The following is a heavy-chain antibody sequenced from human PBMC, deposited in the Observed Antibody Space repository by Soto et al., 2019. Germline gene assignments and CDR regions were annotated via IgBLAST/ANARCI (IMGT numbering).Heavy chain of an antibody. Sequence: GASVKVSCKAPGYTFTSYYMHWVRQAPGQGLEWMGIINPSGGSTSYAQKFQGRVTMTRDTSTSTAYMELSSLRSEDTAVYYCARGAPCLGHDILTGYPHPDDAFDIWGQGTMVTVSS. CDR3: ARGAPCLGHDILTGYPHPDDAFDI. D-gene: IGHD3-9*01. CDR2: INPSGGST. CDR1: GYTFTSYY. J-gene: IGHJ3*02. V-gene: IGHV1-46*01.